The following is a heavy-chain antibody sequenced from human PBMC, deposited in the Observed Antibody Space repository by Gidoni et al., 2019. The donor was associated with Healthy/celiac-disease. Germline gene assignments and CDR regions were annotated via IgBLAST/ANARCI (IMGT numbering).Heavy chain of an antibody. J-gene: IGHJ5*02. CDR3: ARGKSIAAAGTGNWFDP. CDR2: IIPIFGTA. CDR1: GGPFTSSA. Sequence: QAQLVQPGDEVMKPGSTVKVSCKASGGPFTSSAISWVRQTPGQGVEWMGGIIPIFGTANYAQKFQGKGTITADEATSTAYVELSRLKTEDTDVYYCARGKSIAAAGTGNWFDPWGQGTLVTVSS. D-gene: IGHD6-13*01. V-gene: IGHV1-69*12.